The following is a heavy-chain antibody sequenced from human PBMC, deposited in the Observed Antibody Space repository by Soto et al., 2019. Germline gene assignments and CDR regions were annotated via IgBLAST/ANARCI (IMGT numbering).Heavy chain of an antibody. CDR3: ARGYYSSGWIT. D-gene: IGHD6-19*01. CDR2: INHSGST. J-gene: IGHJ5*02. V-gene: IGHV4-34*01. Sequence: SETLSLTCAVYGGSFSGYYWSWIRQPPGKGLEWIGEINHSGSTNYNPSLKSRVTISVDTSKNQFSLKLSSVTAADTAVYYCARGYYSSGWITWGQGTLVTVPS. CDR1: GGSFSGYY.